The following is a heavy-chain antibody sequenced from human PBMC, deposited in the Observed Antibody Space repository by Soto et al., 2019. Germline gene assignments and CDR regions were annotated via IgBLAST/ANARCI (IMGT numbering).Heavy chain of an antibody. CDR2: LNIAGSI. D-gene: IGHD6-13*01. J-gene: IGHJ2*01. CDR3: ARDRGEYNSSWFWDFSH. Sequence: QLQESGPGLVKPSETLSLTCSVSGASISSYNWNWVRQPAGKGPEWVGRLNIAGSINYNPSLKSRITRSMDTSKNQTSLHLRAVTAADTSIYYCARDRGEYNSSWFWDFSHWGHGTLVTVSS. CDR1: GASISSYN. V-gene: IGHV4-4*07.